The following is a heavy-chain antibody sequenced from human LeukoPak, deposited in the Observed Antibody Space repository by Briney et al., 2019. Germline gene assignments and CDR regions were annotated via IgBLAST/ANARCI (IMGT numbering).Heavy chain of an antibody. CDR1: GYSFTSYW. CDR2: IYPGDSDT. J-gene: IGHJ4*02. D-gene: IGHD5-24*01. V-gene: IGHV5-51*01. CDR3: ARRRDGYNSRGWDFDY. Sequence: GESLKISCKGSGYSFTSYWIGWGRQMPGKGLEWMGIIYPGDSDTRYSPSFQGQVTISADKSTSTAYLQWSSLKASDTAMYYCARRRDGYNSRGWDFDYWGQGTLVTVSS.